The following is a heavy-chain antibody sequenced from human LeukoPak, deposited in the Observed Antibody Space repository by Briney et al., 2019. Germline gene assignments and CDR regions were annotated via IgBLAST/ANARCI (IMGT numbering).Heavy chain of an antibody. CDR1: GGSISGYY. V-gene: IGHV4-4*07. CDR3: ARNSLYYFDY. Sequence: PSETLSLTCSVSGGSISGYYWSWIRQPAGKGLEWIGRIYPRGSPNYNPSLKSRVSMSVDTSKNQFSLILTSVTAADTAVYYCARNSLYYFDYWGQGTLVPVSS. CDR2: IYPRGSP. J-gene: IGHJ4*02. D-gene: IGHD3-16*01.